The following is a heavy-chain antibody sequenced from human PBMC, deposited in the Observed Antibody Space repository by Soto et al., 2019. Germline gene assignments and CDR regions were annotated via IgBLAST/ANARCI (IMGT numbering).Heavy chain of an antibody. J-gene: IGHJ6*02. D-gene: IGHD6-13*01. Sequence: QVQLVESGGGVVQPGRSLRLSCAASGFTFKNNAMHWVRQAAGKGLEWVAQIWYDGSNKYYTDSVKGRFTISRDNLKNTGYLQMDSLRAEDTAVYYCARDGQQLAPYAMDVWGQGTTVTVSS. CDR1: GFTFKNNA. CDR2: IWYDGSNK. V-gene: IGHV3-33*01. CDR3: ARDGQQLAPYAMDV.